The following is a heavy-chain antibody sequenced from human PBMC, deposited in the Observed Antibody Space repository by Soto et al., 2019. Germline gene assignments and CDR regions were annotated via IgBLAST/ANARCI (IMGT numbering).Heavy chain of an antibody. D-gene: IGHD3-3*01. J-gene: IGHJ3*02. V-gene: IGHV3-30*18. CDR2: ISYDGSNK. CDR1: GFTFNSYG. CDR3: AKAYDFWSGYYIPHDAFDI. Sequence: GGSLRLSCAASGFTFNSYGMHWVRQAAGKGLEWVAVISYDGSNKYYADSVKGRFTISRDNSKNTLYLQMNSLRAEDTAVYYCAKAYDFWSGYYIPHDAFDIWGQGTMVTVSS.